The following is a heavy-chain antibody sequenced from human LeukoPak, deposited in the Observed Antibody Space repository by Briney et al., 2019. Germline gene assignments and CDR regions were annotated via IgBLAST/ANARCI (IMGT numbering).Heavy chain of an antibody. D-gene: IGHD5-18*01. Sequence: SETLSLTCAVYGGSFSGYYWSWIRQPPGKGLEWIGEINHSGSTNYNPSLKSRVTISVDTSKNQFSLKLSSVTAADTAVYYCARQVTFGYAFAYYFDYWGQGSLVTVSS. CDR1: GGSFSGYY. CDR2: INHSGST. V-gene: IGHV4-34*01. CDR3: ARQVTFGYAFAYYFDY. J-gene: IGHJ4*02.